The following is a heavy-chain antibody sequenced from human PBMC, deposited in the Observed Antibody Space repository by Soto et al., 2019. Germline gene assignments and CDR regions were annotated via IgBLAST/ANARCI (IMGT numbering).Heavy chain of an antibody. J-gene: IGHJ4*02. CDR3: ARGSID. V-gene: IGHV1-69*12. CDR1: GDAFRDYA. Sequence: QVQLVQSGAEVKRPGSSVKVSCKASGDAFRDYAFSWVRQAPGQGLEWMGGIIPMYDKTNYAQRFRGRLTITADESTSPTYMQLSSLRSADTAMYYCARGSIDWGQGPLVTVPS. CDR2: IIPMYDKT. D-gene: IGHD3-3*02.